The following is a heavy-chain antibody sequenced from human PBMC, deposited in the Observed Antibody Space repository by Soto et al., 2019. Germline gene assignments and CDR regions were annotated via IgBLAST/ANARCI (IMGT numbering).Heavy chain of an antibody. CDR3: AHRSNLDVGYYYGMDV. J-gene: IGHJ6*02. V-gene: IGHV2-5*01. CDR1: GFSLSTSGVG. D-gene: IGHD1-1*01. CDR2: IYWNDDK. Sequence: QITLKESGPTLVKPTQTLTLTCTFSGFSLSTSGVGVGWIRQPPGKALEWLALIYWNDDKRYSPSLKSRLTITKDTSKNQVVLTMTKMDPVDTATYYCAHRSNLDVGYYYGMDVWGQGTTVTVSS.